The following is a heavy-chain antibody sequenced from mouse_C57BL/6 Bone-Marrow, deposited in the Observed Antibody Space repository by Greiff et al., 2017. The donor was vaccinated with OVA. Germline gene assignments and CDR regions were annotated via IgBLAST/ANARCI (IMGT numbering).Heavy chain of an antibody. J-gene: IGHJ3*01. Sequence: EVKLMESGGDLVKPGGSLKLSCAASGFTFSSYGMSWVRQTPDKRLEWVATISSGGSYTYYPDSVQGRFTFSRDNAKNTLYRQMSSLKSDDTSMYYCARHGARVCWFAYWGQGTLVTVSA. CDR1: GFTFSSYG. CDR3: ARHGARVCWFAY. CDR2: ISSGGSYT. V-gene: IGHV5-6*01.